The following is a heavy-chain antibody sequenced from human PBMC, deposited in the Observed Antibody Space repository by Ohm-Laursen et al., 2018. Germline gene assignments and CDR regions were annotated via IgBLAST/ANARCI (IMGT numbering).Heavy chain of an antibody. CDR1: GYTFINYG. CDR3: ARGDTYGFDY. V-gene: IGHV1-18*01. J-gene: IGHJ4*02. D-gene: IGHD3-10*01. CDR2: ISTYNGNT. Sequence: VASVKVSCKASGYTFINYGIHWVRQAPGQGLEWMGWISTYNGNTKYAQQLQGRVTMTTDTSTSTAYMDVRGLRSDDTAVYYCARGDTYGFDYWGQGTLVTVSS.